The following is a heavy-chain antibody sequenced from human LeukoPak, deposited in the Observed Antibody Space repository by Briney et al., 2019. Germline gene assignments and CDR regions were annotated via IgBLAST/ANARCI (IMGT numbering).Heavy chain of an antibody. D-gene: IGHD2-2*01. Sequence: PGGSLRLSCAASGFTFSSYGMHWVRQAPGKGLEGVAVIWYDGSNKYYADSVKGRFTISRDNSKNTLYLQMNSLRAEDTAVYYCARAPGTSPPDGYWGQGTLVTVSS. CDR3: ARAPGTSPPDGY. J-gene: IGHJ4*02. CDR1: GFTFSSYG. CDR2: IWYDGSNK. V-gene: IGHV3-33*01.